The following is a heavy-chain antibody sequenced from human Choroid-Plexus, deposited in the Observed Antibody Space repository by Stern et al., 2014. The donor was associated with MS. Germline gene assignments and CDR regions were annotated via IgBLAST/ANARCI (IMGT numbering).Heavy chain of an antibody. D-gene: IGHD2/OR15-2a*01. Sequence: VHLVESGGGVVQPGRPLRLSCVASGFTFGSCAMHWVRQAPGKGLAWVAGVSYDGSNKDYADSVKGRFTISRDNSQNTLYMQMSSLRPEDTAVYYCAKDRQYLTYFFDHWGQGSLVTVSS. J-gene: IGHJ5*02. CDR2: VSYDGSNK. CDR3: AKDRQYLTYFFDH. CDR1: GFTFGSCA. V-gene: IGHV3-30*18.